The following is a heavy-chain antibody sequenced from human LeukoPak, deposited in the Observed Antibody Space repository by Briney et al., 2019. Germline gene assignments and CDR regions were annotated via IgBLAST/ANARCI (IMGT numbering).Heavy chain of an antibody. CDR2: IYHSGST. CDR3: ARDRSPDIVVVVAATERNWFDP. J-gene: IGHJ5*02. D-gene: IGHD2-15*01. Sequence: SETLSLTYAVSGYSISSGYYWGWIRQPPGKGLEWIGSIYHSGSTYYNPSLKSRVTTSVDTSKNQFSLKLSSVTAADTAVYYCARDRSPDIVVVVAATERNWFDPWGQGTLVTVSS. CDR1: GYSISSGYY. V-gene: IGHV4-38-2*02.